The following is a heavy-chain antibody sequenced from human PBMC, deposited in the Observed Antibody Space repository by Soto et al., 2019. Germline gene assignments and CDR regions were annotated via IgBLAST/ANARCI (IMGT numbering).Heavy chain of an antibody. V-gene: IGHV3-21*01. D-gene: IGHD6-13*01. CDR3: ARVTYSSSWYSAYYYYYGMDV. CDR1: GFTLSSYS. Sequence: GGSLRLSCAASGFTLSSYSMNWVRQAPGKGLEWVSSISSSSSYIYYADSVKGRFTISRDNAKNSLYLQMNSLRAEDTAVYYCARVTYSSSWYSAYYYYYGMDVWGQGTTVTVSS. J-gene: IGHJ6*02. CDR2: ISSSSSYI.